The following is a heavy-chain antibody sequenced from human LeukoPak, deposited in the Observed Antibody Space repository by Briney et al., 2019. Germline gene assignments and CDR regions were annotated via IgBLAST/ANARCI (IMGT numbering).Heavy chain of an antibody. D-gene: IGHD3-22*01. CDR2: IYYSGST. CDR3: ARRGAGKWLLLRANDAFDI. J-gene: IGHJ3*02. V-gene: IGHV4-39*07. Sequence: SETLSLTCTVSGGSISSSSYYWGWIRQPPGKGLEWIGSIYYSGSTYYNPSLKSRVTISVDTSKNQFSLKLSSVTAADTAVYYCARRGAGKWLLLRANDAFDIWGQGTMVTVSS. CDR1: GGSISSSSYY.